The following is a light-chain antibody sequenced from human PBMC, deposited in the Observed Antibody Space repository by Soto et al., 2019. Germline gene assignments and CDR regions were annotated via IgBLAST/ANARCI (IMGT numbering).Light chain of an antibody. CDR1: QSIGFH. Sequence: EIVMTQSPVTLSVSPGETATLSCRASQSIGFHLAWYLHRPGQTPRLVIYSASIRAPGVPDRFSGSGSGPEFTLTINSLQSEDFAVYYCQQYDDWTMYTFGQGTKVEI. J-gene: IGKJ2*01. CDR2: SAS. V-gene: IGKV3-15*01. CDR3: QQYDDWTMYT.